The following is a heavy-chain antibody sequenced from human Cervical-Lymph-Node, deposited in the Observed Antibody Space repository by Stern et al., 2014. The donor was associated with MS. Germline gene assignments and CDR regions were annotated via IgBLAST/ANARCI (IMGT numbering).Heavy chain of an antibody. V-gene: IGHV1-2*02. CDR3: ARRVAAAGTHYYGLFGH. D-gene: IGHD6-13*01. CDR1: GYTFSDYY. J-gene: IGHJ4*02. Sequence: QLGQSGAEVKEPGASVKVSCKASGYTFSDYYLHWVRQAPGQGLEWLGWLSPKSGGTNFAQKFQGRVTMTSDTSIATAYMELTRLRSDDTAVYYCARRVAAAGTHYYGLFGHWGQGTLVTVSS. CDR2: LSPKSGGT.